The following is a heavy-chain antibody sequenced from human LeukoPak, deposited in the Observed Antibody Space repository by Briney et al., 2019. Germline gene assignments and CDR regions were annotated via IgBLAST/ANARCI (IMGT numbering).Heavy chain of an antibody. CDR1: GYTFTTGG. D-gene: IGHD3-22*01. CDR2: IGAYNGET. Sequence: ASVKVSCKASGYTFTTGGISWVRQAPGQGLEWMGWIGAYNGETHYAQKFQGRVTMAADTSTSTAYMELRSLRSDDTAVYYCARDKTNYYDSSGYYNYWGQGTLVTVSS. J-gene: IGHJ4*02. V-gene: IGHV1-18*01. CDR3: ARDKTNYYDSSGYYNY.